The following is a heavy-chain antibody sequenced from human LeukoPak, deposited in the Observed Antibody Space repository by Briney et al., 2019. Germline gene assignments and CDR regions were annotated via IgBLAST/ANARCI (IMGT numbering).Heavy chain of an antibody. V-gene: IGHV4-4*07. J-gene: IGHJ2*01. D-gene: IGHD6-13*01. CDR3: VRVSSSWYQDWYFDL. CDR2: IHTSGST. CDR1: GGSISNYY. Sequence: PSETLSLTCTVSGGSISNYYWSWIRQPAGKGLEWIGRIHTSGSTNYNPSLKSRITMSVDTSKNQFSLKLSSVTAADTAVYYCVRVSSSWYQDWYFDLWGRGTLVTVSS.